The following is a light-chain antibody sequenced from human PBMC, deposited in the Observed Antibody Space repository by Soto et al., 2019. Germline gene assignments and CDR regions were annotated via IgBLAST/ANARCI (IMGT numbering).Light chain of an antibody. CDR1: QSVSSN. CDR2: CSS. CDR3: QQYNNWPPLT. J-gene: IGKJ2*01. Sequence: EIGMTQSPATPSVSPGERATLSCRASQSVSSNLAWYQQKPGQAPRLLIYCSSPRATGIPARFSGSGSGTEFTLTISSLQSEDFAVYYCQQYNNWPPLTFGQGTKLEIK. V-gene: IGKV3-15*01.